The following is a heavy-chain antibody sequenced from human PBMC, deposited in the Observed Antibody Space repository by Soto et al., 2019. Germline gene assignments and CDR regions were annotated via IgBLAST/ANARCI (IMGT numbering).Heavy chain of an antibody. Sequence: QVQLQESGPGLVKPSGTLSLTCAVSGGSISSSNWWSWVRQPPGKGLEWIGEIYHSGSTNYNPSLNSRVTISVDKSQNQFSPKLSSVTAADTAVYFCARSGSGSEFDPWGQGTLVTVSS. CDR1: GGSISSSNW. D-gene: IGHD3-3*01. J-gene: IGHJ5*02. CDR3: ARSGSGSEFDP. V-gene: IGHV4-4*02. CDR2: IYHSGST.